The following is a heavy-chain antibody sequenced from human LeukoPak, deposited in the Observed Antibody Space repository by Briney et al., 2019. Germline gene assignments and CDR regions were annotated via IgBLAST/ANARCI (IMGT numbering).Heavy chain of an antibody. D-gene: IGHD3-3*01. CDR1: GFTFSLYG. CDR2: IRYDGSNK. J-gene: IGHJ4*02. Sequence: GGSLRLSCVASGFTFSLYGMSWVRQAPGKGLEWVAFIRYDGSNKYYADSVKGRFTISRDNSKNTLYLQMNSLRAEDTAVYYCAKIPYDFWSGYTQFDYWGQGTLVTVSS. V-gene: IGHV3-30*02. CDR3: AKIPYDFWSGYTQFDY.